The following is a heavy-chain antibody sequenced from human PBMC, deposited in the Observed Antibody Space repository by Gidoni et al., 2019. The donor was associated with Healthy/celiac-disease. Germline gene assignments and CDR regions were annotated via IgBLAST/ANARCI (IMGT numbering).Heavy chain of an antibody. J-gene: IGHJ5*02. V-gene: IGHV4-59*01. Sequence: QVQLQESGPGLVTPSETLSLTCTVSGGSISSYSWSWIRQPPGKGLEWIGYIYYSGSTNYNPSLKSRVTISVDTSKNQFSLKLSSVTAADTAVYYCARDDDSSGFNWFDPWGQGTLVTVSS. CDR1: GGSISSYS. CDR2: IYYSGST. D-gene: IGHD3-22*01. CDR3: ARDDDSSGFNWFDP.